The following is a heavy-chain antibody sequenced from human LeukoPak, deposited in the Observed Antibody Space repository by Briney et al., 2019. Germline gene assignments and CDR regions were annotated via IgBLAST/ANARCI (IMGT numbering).Heavy chain of an antibody. CDR2: IYHSGST. CDR1: GGSISSGSYY. CDR3: ARDRNGIFDF. Sequence: SETLSLTCTVSGGSISSGSYYWSWIRQPAGKGLEWIGSIYHSGSTYYNPSLKSRVTISVDTYKNQFSLKLTSVTAADTAVFYCARDRNGIFDFWGQGTLVTVSS. D-gene: IGHD1-14*01. J-gene: IGHJ4*02. V-gene: IGHV4-39*07.